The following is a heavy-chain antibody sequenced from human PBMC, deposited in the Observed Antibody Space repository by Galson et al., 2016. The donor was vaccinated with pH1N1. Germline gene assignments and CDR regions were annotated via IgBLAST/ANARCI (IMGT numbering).Heavy chain of an antibody. CDR1: GFTFHDYT. J-gene: IGHJ6*02. CDR3: AKEIQRGCYGMDV. CDR2: VSWDGGST. V-gene: IGHV3-43*01. Sequence: SLRLSCAASGFTFHDYTMHWVRQTPGKGLEWVSLVSWDGGSTYYADYVKGRFTVSRDNSKNSLYLQMNSLRSEDTALYYCAKEIQRGCYGMDVWGRGTTVTVSS. D-gene: IGHD3-16*01.